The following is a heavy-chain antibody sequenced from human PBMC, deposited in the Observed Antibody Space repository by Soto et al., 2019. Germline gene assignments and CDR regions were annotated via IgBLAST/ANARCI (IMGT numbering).Heavy chain of an antibody. Sequence: GGSLRLSCAASGFSFDDYAMHWVRQAPGKGLEWVSGISWNSGSIGYADSVKGRFTISRDNAKNSLYLQMNSLSAEDTALYYCAKDRGEVTTVPIFFDYWGQGTLVTVSS. CDR2: ISWNSGSI. J-gene: IGHJ4*02. CDR3: AKDRGEVTTVPIFFDY. V-gene: IGHV3-9*01. D-gene: IGHD4-17*01. CDR1: GFSFDDYA.